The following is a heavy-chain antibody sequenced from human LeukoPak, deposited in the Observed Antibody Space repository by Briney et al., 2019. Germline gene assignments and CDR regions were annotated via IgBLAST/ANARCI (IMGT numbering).Heavy chain of an antibody. Sequence: GASVKVSCKASGGTFSSYAISWVRQAPGQGLEWMGGIIPIFGTANYAQKFQGRVTITADESTSTAYMELSSLRSEDTAVYYCASLRITIFGVVIINYYGMDVWGQGTTVTVS. J-gene: IGHJ6*02. CDR3: ASLRITIFGVVIINYYGMDV. CDR1: GGTFSSYA. D-gene: IGHD3-3*01. V-gene: IGHV1-69*13. CDR2: IIPIFGTA.